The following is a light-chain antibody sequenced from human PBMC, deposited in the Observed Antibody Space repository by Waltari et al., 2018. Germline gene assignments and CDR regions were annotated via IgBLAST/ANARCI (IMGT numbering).Light chain of an antibody. CDR2: WAS. V-gene: IGKV4-1*01. CDR1: QSVLYGATNKNY. Sequence: DIVMTQSPDSLAVSLGERATINCKSSQSVLYGATNKNYLAWYQQKPGQPPKLLIYWASTRQPGVPARFSGSGAWTHFTLTITSLQAEDVAVYYCQQYYSTPPITFGQGTRLEIK. CDR3: QQYYSTPPIT. J-gene: IGKJ5*01.